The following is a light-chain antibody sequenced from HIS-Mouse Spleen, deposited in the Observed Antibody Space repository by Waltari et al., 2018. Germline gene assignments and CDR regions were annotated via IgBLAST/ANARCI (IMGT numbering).Light chain of an antibody. CDR3: QAWDSSTWV. J-gene: IGLJ3*02. Sequence: SYELTPPPSVSVSPGQTASITCSGAKLGDKYACWYQQKPGQSPVLVIYQASKRPPGIPERFSGSNSGNTATLTISGTQAMDEADYYCQAWDSSTWVFGGGTKLTVL. CDR1: KLGDKY. CDR2: QAS. V-gene: IGLV3-1*01.